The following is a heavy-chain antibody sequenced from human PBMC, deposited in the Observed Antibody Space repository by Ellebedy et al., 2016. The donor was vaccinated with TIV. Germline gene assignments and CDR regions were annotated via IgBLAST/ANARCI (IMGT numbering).Heavy chain of an antibody. CDR2: INHSGST. Sequence: MPSETLSLTCAVSGGSFSGYYWSWIRQPPGKGLEWIGEINHSGSTNYNPSLKSRVTVSVDTSKNQFSLKLSSVTAADTAVYYCARDTYYDILTGYLDAFDIWGQGTMVTVSS. V-gene: IGHV4-34*01. CDR1: GGSFSGYY. CDR3: ARDTYYDILTGYLDAFDI. D-gene: IGHD3-9*01. J-gene: IGHJ3*02.